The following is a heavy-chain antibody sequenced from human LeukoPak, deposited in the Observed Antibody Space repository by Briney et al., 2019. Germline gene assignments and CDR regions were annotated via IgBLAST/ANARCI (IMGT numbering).Heavy chain of an antibody. D-gene: IGHD3-10*01. Sequence: GGSLRLSCAASGFTFSNYWIHWVRQAPGKGLVWVSRISSDGSITNYADSVKGRFTISRDNAKNTLYLQMNSLRAEDTAVYCCARDRGLRTGSMVREAYDNWGQGTLVTVSS. CDR3: ARDRGLRTGSMVREAYDN. CDR2: ISSDGSIT. V-gene: IGHV3-74*01. J-gene: IGHJ4*02. CDR1: GFTFSNYW.